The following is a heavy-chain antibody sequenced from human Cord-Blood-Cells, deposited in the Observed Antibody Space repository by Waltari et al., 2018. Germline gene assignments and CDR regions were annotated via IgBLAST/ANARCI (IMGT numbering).Heavy chain of an antibody. V-gene: IGHV1-69*06. J-gene: IGHJ4*02. CDR3: ARAYYYDSSGYYYGY. Sequence: QVQLVQSGAEVKKPGSAVKVSCKASGGTFSSYAISWVRQAPGKGLEWMGGIISIFGTANYAQKFQGRGTLAADKSTSTAYMELSSLRSEDTAVYYCARAYYYDSSGYYYGYWGQGTLVTVSS. CDR2: IISIFGTA. CDR1: GGTFSSYA. D-gene: IGHD3-22*01.